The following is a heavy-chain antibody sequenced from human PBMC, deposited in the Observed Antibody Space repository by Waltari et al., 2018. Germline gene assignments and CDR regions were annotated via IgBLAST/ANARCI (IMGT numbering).Heavy chain of an antibody. CDR3: ARHYNTMVRGVISACDI. CDR1: GYSFTSYW. D-gene: IGHD3-10*01. V-gene: IGHV5-51*01. J-gene: IGHJ3*02. CDR2: IYPGDSDA. Sequence: EVQLVQSGAEVKKPGESLKISCKGSGYSFTSYWIGWVRQMPGKGLEWMGIIYPGDSDAGYSPSVQGQVTSSADKSISTAYLQWSSLKASDTAMYYGARHYNTMVRGVISACDIWGQGTMVTVSS.